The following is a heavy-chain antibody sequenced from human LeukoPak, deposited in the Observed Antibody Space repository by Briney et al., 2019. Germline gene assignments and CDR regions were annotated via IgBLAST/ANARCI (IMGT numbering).Heavy chain of an antibody. CDR2: IYYSGST. CDR3: ARETLTTSRWFDP. V-gene: IGHV4-30-4*01. Sequence: SETLSLTCTVSGGSISSGGHYWSWIRQPPGKGLEWIGYIYYSGSTYYNPSLKSRVTISVDTSKNQFSLKLSSVTAADTAVYYCARETLTTSRWFDPWGQGTLVTVSS. J-gene: IGHJ5*02. D-gene: IGHD4-17*01. CDR1: GGSISSGGHY.